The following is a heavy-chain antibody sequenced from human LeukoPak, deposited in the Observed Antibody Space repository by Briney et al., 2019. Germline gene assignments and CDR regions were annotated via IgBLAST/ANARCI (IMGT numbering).Heavy chain of an antibody. CDR2: VKSKTDGGTA. CDR1: GFTFSNAW. J-gene: IGHJ4*02. D-gene: IGHD3-16*02. Sequence: GGSLRLSCAASGFTFSNAWMNWVRQAPGKGLEWVGRVKSKTDGGTADYAAPVKGRFAISRDDSKTTLYLQMNDLKTEDTAVYYCTTVMITFGGVIPNYWGQGTLVTVSS. CDR3: TTVMITFGGVIPNY. V-gene: IGHV3-15*01.